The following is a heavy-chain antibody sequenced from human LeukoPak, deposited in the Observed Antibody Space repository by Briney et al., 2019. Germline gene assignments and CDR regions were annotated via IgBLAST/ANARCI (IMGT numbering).Heavy chain of an antibody. CDR3: ARDSTSSNWFDP. J-gene: IGHJ5*02. V-gene: IGHV1-46*01. D-gene: IGHD2-2*01. Sequence: GASAKDSCKAPGYTLSRYYMQRVPPAPGQGLEWMGIINPSGGSTSYAQKFQGRVTMTRDMSTSTVYMELSSLRSEDTAVYYCARDSTSSNWFDPWGQGTLSPSPQ. CDR1: GYTLSRYY. CDR2: INPSGGST.